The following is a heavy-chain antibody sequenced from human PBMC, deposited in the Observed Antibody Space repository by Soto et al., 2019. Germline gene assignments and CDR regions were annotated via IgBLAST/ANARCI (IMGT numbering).Heavy chain of an antibody. CDR3: ATRSEYHDGSGKYYGLDV. CDR2: SNPGDTDT. D-gene: IGHD3-10*01. Sequence: GESLKISCKASGYTFSYNWVGWLRQIPGKGLEWMGISNPGDTDTRYSPYFHGQVTISVDESIATAYLQWSSLKGSDTAMDYCATRSEYHDGSGKYYGLDVWGQGTTVTVSS. CDR1: GYTFSYNW. J-gene: IGHJ6*02. V-gene: IGHV5-51*01.